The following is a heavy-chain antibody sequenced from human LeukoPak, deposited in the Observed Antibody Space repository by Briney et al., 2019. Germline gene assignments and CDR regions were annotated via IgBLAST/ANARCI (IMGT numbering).Heavy chain of an antibody. V-gene: IGHV3-23*01. CDR1: GFTFSSYA. Sequence: GGSLRLSCAASGFTFSSYAMGWVRQARGKGLEWVSAISGSGGSTYYADSVKGRFTISRDNSKNTLYLQMNSLRAEDTAVYYCAKDTGWYYFDYWGQGTLVTVSS. J-gene: IGHJ4*02. CDR3: AKDTGWYYFDY. CDR2: ISGSGGST. D-gene: IGHD6-19*01.